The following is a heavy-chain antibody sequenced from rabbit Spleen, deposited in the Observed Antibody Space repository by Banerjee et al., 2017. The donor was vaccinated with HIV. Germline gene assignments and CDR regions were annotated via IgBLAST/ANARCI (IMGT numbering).Heavy chain of an antibody. D-gene: IGHD1-1*01. CDR1: GFSFSSIYY. CDR2: IYAGITGST. J-gene: IGHJ4*01. Sequence: QSLEESGGDLVQPEGSLTLTCTASGFSFSSIYYICWVRQAPGKGLEWIACIYAGITGSTYYASWAKGRFTISKTSSTTVTLQMTSLTVADTATYFCARDGIDYNAWDLDLWGPGTLVTVS. CDR3: ARDGIDYNAWDLDL. V-gene: IGHV1S40*01.